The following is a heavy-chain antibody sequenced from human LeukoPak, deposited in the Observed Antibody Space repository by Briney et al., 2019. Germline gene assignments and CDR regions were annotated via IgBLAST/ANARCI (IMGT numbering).Heavy chain of an antibody. J-gene: IGHJ3*02. CDR1: GYTFTGYY. V-gene: IGHV1-2*02. CDR3: ARRLGLRWDLQAFDI. D-gene: IGHD4-23*01. CDR2: TNPNSGGT. Sequence: ASVKVSCKASGYTFTGYYMHWVRQAPGQGLEWMGWTNPNSGGTNYAQKFQGRVTMTRDTSISTAYMELSSLRSEDTAVYYCARRLGLRWDLQAFDIWGQGTMVTVSS.